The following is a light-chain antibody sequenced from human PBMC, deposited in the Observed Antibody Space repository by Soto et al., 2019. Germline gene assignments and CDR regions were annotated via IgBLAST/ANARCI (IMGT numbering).Light chain of an antibody. J-gene: IGLJ1*01. CDR3: NSYGGSITYV. V-gene: IGLV2-11*01. CDR1: GTNIGTFKY. CDR2: NVN. Sequence: QSALTQPRSVSGSPGQSVTISCTGTGTNIGTFKYVSWYQHHPGKVPKLIIYNVNERPSGVPDLFSGSKSGNTASLTISGLQPDDEADYYCNSYGGSITYVFGTGTKLTVL.